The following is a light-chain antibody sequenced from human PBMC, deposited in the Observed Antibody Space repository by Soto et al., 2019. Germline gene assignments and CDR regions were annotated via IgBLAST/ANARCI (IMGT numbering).Light chain of an antibody. J-gene: IGKJ1*01. CDR1: QGISSY. Sequence: IQLTQSPSSLSASVGDRVTITCRASQGISSYLAWYQQKPGKAPKLLIYAASTLQSGVPSRFSGSGSGTDFTLTIRSLQPEDFATYFCQQSYSSPWTFGQGTKVDIK. CDR2: AAS. CDR3: QQSYSSPWT. V-gene: IGKV1-39*01.